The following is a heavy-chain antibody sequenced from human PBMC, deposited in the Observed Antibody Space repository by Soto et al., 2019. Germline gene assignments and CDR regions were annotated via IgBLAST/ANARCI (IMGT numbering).Heavy chain of an antibody. J-gene: IGHJ2*01. CDR2: IIPILGIA. V-gene: IGHV1-69*02. CDR1: GGTFSSYT. CDR3: ARGSYYGGGHYWYFDL. Sequence: QVQLVQSGAEVKKPGSSVKVSCKASGGTFSSYTISWVRQAPGQGLEWMGRIIPILGIANYAQKFQGRVTITADKSTSTAYRELSSLRSEDTAVYYCARGSYYGGGHYWYFDLWGRGTLVTVSS. D-gene: IGHD1-26*01.